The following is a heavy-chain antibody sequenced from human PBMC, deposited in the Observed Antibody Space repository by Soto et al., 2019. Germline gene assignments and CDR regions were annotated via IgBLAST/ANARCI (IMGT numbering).Heavy chain of an antibody. J-gene: IGHJ4*02. V-gene: IGHV3-33*01. CDR2: IWYDGSTK. CDR1: GFMFRSYA. CDR3: ARVASSSSWHIPHFDQ. Sequence: LRLSCAASGFMFRSYAMHWVRQAPGKGLEWVAGIWYDGSTKYYGDSVKGRYSISRDNSKNMLDLQMNSLRAEDTAVYYCARVASSSSWHIPHFDQWGQGTLVTVSS. D-gene: IGHD6-13*01.